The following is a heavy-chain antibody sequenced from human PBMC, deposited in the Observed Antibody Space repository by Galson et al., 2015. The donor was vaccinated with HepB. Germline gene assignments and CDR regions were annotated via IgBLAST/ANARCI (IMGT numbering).Heavy chain of an antibody. V-gene: IGHV3-30-3*01. Sequence: SLRLSCAASGFTFSSYAMHWVRQAPGKGLEWVAVISYDGSNKYYADSVKGRFTISRDNSKNTLSLQMSSLRAEDTAIYYCARELPGGYSYGYFDYWGQGTLVTVSS. CDR3: ARELPGGYSYGYFDY. J-gene: IGHJ4*02. CDR1: GFTFSSYA. D-gene: IGHD5-18*01. CDR2: ISYDGSNK.